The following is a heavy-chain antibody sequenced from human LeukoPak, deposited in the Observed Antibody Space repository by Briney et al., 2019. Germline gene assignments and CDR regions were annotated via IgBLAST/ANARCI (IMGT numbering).Heavy chain of an antibody. Sequence: PGRSLRLSCAASGFTFSSYGMHWVRQAPGKGLEWVAVIWYDGSNKYYADSVKGRFTISRDNAKNTLYLQMNSLRAEDTAVYYCAREVEMATTPFDYWGQGTLVTVSS. V-gene: IGHV3-33*01. CDR2: IWYDGSNK. CDR1: GFTFSSYG. D-gene: IGHD5-24*01. CDR3: AREVEMATTPFDY. J-gene: IGHJ4*02.